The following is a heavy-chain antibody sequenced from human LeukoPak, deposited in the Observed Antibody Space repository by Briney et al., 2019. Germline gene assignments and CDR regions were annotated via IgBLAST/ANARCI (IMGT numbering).Heavy chain of an antibody. CDR3: ARGAAAGPGDYYYYGMDV. J-gene: IGHJ6*02. Sequence: GGSLRLSCAASGFTFSDYYMSWIRQAPGKGLEWVSYISSSGSTIYYADSVKGRFTISRDNAKNSLYLQMNSLRAEDTVVYYCARGAAAGPGDYYYYGMDVWGQGTTVTVSS. CDR2: ISSSGSTI. CDR1: GFTFSDYY. V-gene: IGHV3-11*01. D-gene: IGHD6-13*01.